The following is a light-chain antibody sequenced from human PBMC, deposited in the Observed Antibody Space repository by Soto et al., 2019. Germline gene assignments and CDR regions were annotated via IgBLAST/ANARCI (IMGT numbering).Light chain of an antibody. V-gene: IGKV3-20*01. CDR3: QQYGSSPLT. CDR2: GAS. Sequence: EILLTQSPGTLSLSPGERATLSCRASQSVSRSYLDWYQQKPGQAPRLLIYGASTRATGIPDRFSGSGSGTDFTLTISRLEPEDFAVYYCQQYGSSPLTFGQGTKVEIK. CDR1: QSVSRSY. J-gene: IGKJ1*01.